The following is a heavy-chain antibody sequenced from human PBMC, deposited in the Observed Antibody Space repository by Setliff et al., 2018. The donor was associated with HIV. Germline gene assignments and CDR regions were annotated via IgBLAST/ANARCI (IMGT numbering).Heavy chain of an antibody. CDR1: GGSISSSSYY. CDR2: IYYSGST. Sequence: SETLSLTCTVSGGSISSSSYYWGWIRQPPGKGLEWIGSIYYSGSTYYNPSLKSRVTISVDKAKNTLYLQMNSLRADDTAVYYCASDRPESGWQPFDYWGQGALVTVSS. J-gene: IGHJ4*02. D-gene: IGHD6-19*01. CDR3: ASDRPESGWQPFDY. V-gene: IGHV4-39*02.